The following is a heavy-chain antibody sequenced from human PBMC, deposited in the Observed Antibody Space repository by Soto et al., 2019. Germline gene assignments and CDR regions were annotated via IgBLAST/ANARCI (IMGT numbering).Heavy chain of an antibody. Sequence: PGGSLRLSCAASGSTFSNYAMSWVRQAPGKGLEWVSVIYSGGSTYYADSVKGRFTISRDNSKNTLYLQMNSLSAEDTAVYYCARDRIPTGMDVWGQGTTVTVSS. CDR3: ARDRIPTGMDV. V-gene: IGHV3-66*01. CDR1: GSTFSNYA. CDR2: IYSGGST. J-gene: IGHJ6*02.